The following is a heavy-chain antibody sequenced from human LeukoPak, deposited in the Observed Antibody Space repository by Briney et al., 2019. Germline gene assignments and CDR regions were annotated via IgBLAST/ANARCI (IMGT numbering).Heavy chain of an antibody. CDR1: GGSISSGSYY. Sequence: PSQTLSLTCTVSGGSISSGSYYWSWIRQPAGKGLEWIGSIYYSGSIYHNPSLKSRVTISIDTSKSQFSLRLSSVTAADTAVYYCAREAFDIWGQGTMVTVSS. J-gene: IGHJ3*02. CDR2: IYYSGSI. CDR3: AREAFDI. V-gene: IGHV4-39*07.